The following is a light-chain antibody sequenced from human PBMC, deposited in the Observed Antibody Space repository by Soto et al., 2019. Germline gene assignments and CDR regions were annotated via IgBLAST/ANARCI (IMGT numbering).Light chain of an antibody. V-gene: IGKV3-20*01. CDR3: HQYGTSPQT. CDR2: DAS. Sequence: EIVLTQSPDTLSLSPGERATLSCRASQSVGNNFLAWYQQKPVQAPTLLIYDASSRASGLPDRFSGSGSETDFTLTVSRLELEDFAVYFCHQYGTSPQTFGQGTKVDIK. CDR1: QSVGNNF. J-gene: IGKJ1*01.